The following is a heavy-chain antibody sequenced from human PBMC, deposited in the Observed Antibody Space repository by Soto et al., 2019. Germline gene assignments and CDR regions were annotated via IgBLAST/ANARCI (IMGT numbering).Heavy chain of an antibody. CDR1: GFTFSSYW. Sequence: GSLRLSCAASGFTFSSYWMSWVRQAPGKGLEWVANIKQDGSEKYYVDSVKGRFTISRDNAKNSLYLQMNSLRAEDTAVYYCARAEIWGYYDFWRSLPWFDPWGQGTLVTVSS. V-gene: IGHV3-7*03. J-gene: IGHJ5*02. CDR2: IKQDGSEK. CDR3: ARAEIWGYYDFWRSLPWFDP. D-gene: IGHD3-3*01.